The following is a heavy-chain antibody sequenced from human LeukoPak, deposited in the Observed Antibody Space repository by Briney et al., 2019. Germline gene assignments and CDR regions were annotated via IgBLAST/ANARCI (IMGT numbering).Heavy chain of an antibody. V-gene: IGHV1-69*04. CDR1: GYTFTGYY. CDR3: ARDSLPAGQLAYFDY. CDR2: IIPILGIA. D-gene: IGHD6-13*01. Sequence: GASVKDSCKASGYTFTGYYMPWVRQAPGQGLQWMERIIPILGIANYAQKFQGRVTITADKSTSTAYMELSSLRSEDTAVYYCARDSLPAGQLAYFDYWGQGTLVTVSS. J-gene: IGHJ4*02.